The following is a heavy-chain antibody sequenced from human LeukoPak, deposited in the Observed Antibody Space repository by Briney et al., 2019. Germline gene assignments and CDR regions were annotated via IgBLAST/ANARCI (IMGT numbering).Heavy chain of an antibody. Sequence: GGSLRLSCAASGFTVSSYSMNWVRQAPGKGLEWVSSISSSSSYIYYADSVKGRFTISRDNAKNSLYLQMNSLRAEDTAVYYCARVTREWLGPRVYYGMDVWGQGTTVTVSS. CDR3: ARVTREWLGPRVYYGMDV. J-gene: IGHJ6*02. V-gene: IGHV3-21*01. D-gene: IGHD6-19*01. CDR1: GFTVSSYS. CDR2: ISSSSSYI.